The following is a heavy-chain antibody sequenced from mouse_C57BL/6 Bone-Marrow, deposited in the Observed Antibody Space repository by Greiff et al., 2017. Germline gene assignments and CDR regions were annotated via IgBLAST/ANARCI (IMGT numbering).Heavy chain of an antibody. D-gene: IGHD1-1*01. J-gene: IGHJ2*01. CDR1: GYTFTSYW. Sequence: QVQLQQPGAELVMPGASVKLSCKASGYTFTSYWMHWVKQRPGQGLEWIGEIDPSDSYTNYNQKFKGKSTLTVDKSSSTAYMQLSSLTSEDSAVYYCAGGGYYGSDFFDYWGEGTTLTVSS. CDR2: IDPSDSYT. V-gene: IGHV1-69*01. CDR3: AGGGYYGSDFFDY.